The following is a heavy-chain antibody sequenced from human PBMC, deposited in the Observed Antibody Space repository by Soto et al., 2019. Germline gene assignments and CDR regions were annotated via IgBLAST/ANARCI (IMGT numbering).Heavy chain of an antibody. V-gene: IGHV3-48*03. J-gene: IGHJ4*02. CDR3: ARDRAAGGY. Sequence: GGSLRLSCAASGFSFSNYEMKWVRQAPGKGLEWVAYISSGGDTIHYADSVRGRFTVSRDNARNSLSLQMSTLRVEDTALYYCARDRAAGGYWGQGTLVTVSS. CDR2: ISSGGDTI. CDR1: GFSFSNYE. D-gene: IGHD6-13*01.